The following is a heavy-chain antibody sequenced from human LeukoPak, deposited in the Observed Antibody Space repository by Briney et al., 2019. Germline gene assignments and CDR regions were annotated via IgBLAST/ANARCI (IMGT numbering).Heavy chain of an antibody. V-gene: IGHV3-21*01. D-gene: IGHD3-3*01. CDR1: GFTFSSYS. CDR2: ISSSSSYI. CDR3: ARGAELDVLRFLEWLSKYYFDY. J-gene: IGHJ4*02. Sequence: PGGSLRLSCAASGFTFSSYSMNWVRQAPGKGLEWVSSISSSSSYIYYADSVKGRFTISRDNAKNSLYLQMNSLRAEDTAVYYCARGAELDVLRFLEWLSKYYFDYWGQGTLVTVSS.